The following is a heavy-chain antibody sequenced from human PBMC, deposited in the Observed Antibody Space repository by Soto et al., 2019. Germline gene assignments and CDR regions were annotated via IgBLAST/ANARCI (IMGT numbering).Heavy chain of an antibody. CDR2: VYYTGST. J-gene: IGHJ4*02. D-gene: IGHD2-21*02. CDR1: GGSISGSY. Sequence: SETLSLTCSLSGGSISGSYWSWIRQSPGKGLEWLGYVYYTGSTNYSPSLRSRVSISVDTSKNEFSLRLGSVTAADTAVYFCAKIAYGGGDCHDPIVYWGQGTLVTVSS. CDR3: AKIAYGGGDCHDPIVY. V-gene: IGHV4-59*01.